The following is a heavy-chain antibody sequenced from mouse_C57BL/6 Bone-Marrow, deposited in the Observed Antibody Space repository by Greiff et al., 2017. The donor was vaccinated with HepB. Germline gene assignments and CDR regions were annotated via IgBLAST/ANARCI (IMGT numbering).Heavy chain of an antibody. J-gene: IGHJ2*01. CDR1: GFTFSSYG. CDR2: ISSGGSYT. Sequence: EVQLQESGGDLVKPGGSLKLSCAASGFTFSSYGMSWVRQTPDKRLEWVATISSGGSYTYYPDSVKGRFTISRDNAKNTLYLQMSSLKSEDTAMYYCARRGDYWGQGTTLTVSS. CDR3: ARRGDY. V-gene: IGHV5-6*01.